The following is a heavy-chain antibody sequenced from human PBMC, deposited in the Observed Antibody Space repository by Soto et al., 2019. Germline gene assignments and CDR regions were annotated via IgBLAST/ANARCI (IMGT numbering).Heavy chain of an antibody. CDR1: GDSISSGDYY. CDR3: ASGTDY. Sequence: QVQLQESGPGLVKPSQTLSLTCTVSGDSISSGDYYWSWIRQHPGKGLEWIGHVSYIGSIYYNPSLKGRVTISLDTSENQFSLKLRSVTAADTAVYYCASGTDYWGQGTLVTVSS. V-gene: IGHV4-31*03. D-gene: IGHD1-1*01. CDR2: VSYIGSI. J-gene: IGHJ4*02.